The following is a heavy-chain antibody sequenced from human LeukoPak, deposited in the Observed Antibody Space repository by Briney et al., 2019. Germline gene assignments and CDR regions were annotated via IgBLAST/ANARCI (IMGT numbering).Heavy chain of an antibody. D-gene: IGHD1-14*01. J-gene: IGHJ4*02. CDR2: INQGGSDK. CDR3: TRDRSRAEDD. Sequence: PGGSLTLSCAASGFTFSGHWMSWVRQAPGKGLEWVANINQGGSDKYYVDSVKGRFTISRDNANNLLYLQMNSVRGEDTAVYYCTRDRSRAEDDWGQGTLVTVSS. CDR1: GFTFSGHW. V-gene: IGHV3-7*01.